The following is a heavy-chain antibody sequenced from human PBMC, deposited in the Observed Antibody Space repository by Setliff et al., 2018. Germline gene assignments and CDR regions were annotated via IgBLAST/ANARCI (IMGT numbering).Heavy chain of an antibody. D-gene: IGHD3-22*01. V-gene: IGHV3-23*01. Sequence: GESLKISCAASGFTFSSYAMSWVRQAPGKGLEWVSAISGSGGSTYYADSVKGRFTISRDNSKNTLYLQMNSLRAEDTAVYYCAKDWSDSSGYPVGWFDPWGQGTLVTVSS. J-gene: IGHJ5*02. CDR3: AKDWSDSSGYPVGWFDP. CDR2: ISGSGGST. CDR1: GFTFSSYA.